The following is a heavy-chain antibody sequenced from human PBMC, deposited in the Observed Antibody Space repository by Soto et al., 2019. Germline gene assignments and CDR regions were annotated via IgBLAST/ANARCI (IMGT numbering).Heavy chain of an antibody. CDR1: GFTFSSYG. CDR3: PKGHYDSSGYYRPEAWYFDL. V-gene: IGHV3-30*18. Sequence: GGSLRLSCAASGFTFSSYGMHWVRQAPGKGLEWVAIISYDGSNKYYADSVKGRFTISRDNSKNTLYLQMNRLRAEDTVVYYCPKGHYDSSGYYRPEAWYFDLWGRGTLVTVSS. J-gene: IGHJ2*01. D-gene: IGHD3-22*01. CDR2: ISYDGSNK.